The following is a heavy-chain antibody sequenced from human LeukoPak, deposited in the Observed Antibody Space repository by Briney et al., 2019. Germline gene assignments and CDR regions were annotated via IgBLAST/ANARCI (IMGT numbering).Heavy chain of an antibody. J-gene: IGHJ5*02. CDR1: GGSFSGYY. D-gene: IGHD3-10*01. CDR3: ATKHSGKTNWFDP. V-gene: IGHV4-34*01. CDR2: INHSGST. Sequence: SETLSLTCAVYGGSFSGYYWSWIRQPPGKGLEWIGEINHSGSTNYNPSLKSRVTISVDTSKNQFSLKLSSVTAADTAVYYRATKHSGKTNWFDPWGQGTLVTVSS.